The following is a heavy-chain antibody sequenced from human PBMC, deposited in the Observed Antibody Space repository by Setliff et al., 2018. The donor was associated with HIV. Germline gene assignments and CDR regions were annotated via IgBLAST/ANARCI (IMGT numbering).Heavy chain of an antibody. CDR1: GESFNTYF. D-gene: IGHD2-8*01. CDR3: ATGLIMAPDY. Sequence: PSETLSLTCAVYGESFNTYFWSWIRQPPGKGLEWIGQINHSGSTNYSPSLRSRVTISIGTSKNQFSLKLSSVTAADTAVYYCATGLIMAPDYWGQGSLVTVSS. J-gene: IGHJ4*02. CDR2: INHSGST. V-gene: IGHV4-34*01.